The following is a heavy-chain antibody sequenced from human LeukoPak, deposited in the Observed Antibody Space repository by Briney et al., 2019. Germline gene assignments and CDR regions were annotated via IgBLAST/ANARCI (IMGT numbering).Heavy chain of an antibody. Sequence: ASVKVSCKASGYTFTGYYMLWVRQAPGQGLEWMGRINPNSGGTNYAQKFQGRVTMTRDTSTSTVYMELSSLRSEDTAVYYCARDPVNSGGSHYYYGMDVWGQGTTVTVSS. J-gene: IGHJ6*02. CDR2: INPNSGGT. CDR1: GYTFTGYY. V-gene: IGHV1-2*06. D-gene: IGHD2-15*01. CDR3: ARDPVNSGGSHYYYGMDV.